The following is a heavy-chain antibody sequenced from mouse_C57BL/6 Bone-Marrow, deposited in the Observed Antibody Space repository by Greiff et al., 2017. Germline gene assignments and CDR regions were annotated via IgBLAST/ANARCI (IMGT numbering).Heavy chain of an antibody. J-gene: IGHJ1*03. CDR2: FYPGDGDT. CDR1: GYAFSSYW. Sequence: QVQLQQSGAELVKPGASVKISCKASGYAFSSYWMNWVKQRPGKGLEWIGKFYPGDGDTNYNGKFTGKATLTADNSSSTAYMQLRRLPSDDSSDYFCARRGDFDVWGTGTTVTVSS. CDR3: ARRGDFDV. V-gene: IGHV1-80*01.